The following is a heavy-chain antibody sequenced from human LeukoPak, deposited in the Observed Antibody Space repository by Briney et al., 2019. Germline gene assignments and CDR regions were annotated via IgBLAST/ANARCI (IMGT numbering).Heavy chain of an antibody. Sequence: APVKVSCKASGYTFTSYAMNWVRQAPGQGLEWMGWINTNTGNPTYAQGFTGRFVFSLDTSVSTAYLQISSLKAEDTAVYYCARALTRVAAAGQYFQHWGQGTLVTVSS. CDR1: GYTFTSYA. V-gene: IGHV7-4-1*02. CDR2: INTNTGNP. CDR3: ARALTRVAAAGQYFQH. J-gene: IGHJ1*01. D-gene: IGHD6-13*01.